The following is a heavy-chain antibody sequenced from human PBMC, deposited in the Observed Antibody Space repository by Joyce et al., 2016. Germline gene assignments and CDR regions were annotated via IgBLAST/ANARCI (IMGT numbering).Heavy chain of an antibody. CDR2: ISYDGSNK. J-gene: IGHJ4*02. CDR1: GFTFSNYG. CDR3: AGGILTGYFDY. D-gene: IGHD3-9*01. V-gene: IGHV3-30*03. Sequence: QGQLVESGGGVVQPGGSLRLSSAASGFTFSNYGMNWVRQAPGKGLEGVAVISYDGSNKHYGDSGKGRFTISRDNSKNTLYLQMNSLRAEDTAVYYCAGGILTGYFDYWGQGTLVTVSS.